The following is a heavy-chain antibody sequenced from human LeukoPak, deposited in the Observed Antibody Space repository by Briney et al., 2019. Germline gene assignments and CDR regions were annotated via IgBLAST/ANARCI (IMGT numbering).Heavy chain of an antibody. CDR3: ARDSRPRAEGHLVY. CDR2: IWYDGSNK. Sequence: GRSLRLSCAASGFTISSYGMHWVRQAPGKGLEWVAVIWYDGSNKYYADSVKGRFTISRDNSKNTLYLQMNSLRAEDTAVYYCARDSRPRAEGHLVYWGQGTLVTVSS. CDR1: GFTISSYG. J-gene: IGHJ4*02. D-gene: IGHD6-13*01. V-gene: IGHV3-33*01.